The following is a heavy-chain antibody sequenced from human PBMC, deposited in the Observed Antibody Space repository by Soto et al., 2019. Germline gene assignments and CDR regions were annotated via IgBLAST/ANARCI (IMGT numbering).Heavy chain of an antibody. D-gene: IGHD4-17*01. CDR1: GGSISSSSYY. V-gene: IGHV4-39*01. J-gene: IGHJ4*02. Sequence: PSETLSLTCTVSGGSISSSSYYWGWIRQPPGKGLEWIGSIYYSGSTYYNPSLKSRVTISVDTSKSQFSLKLSSVTAADTAVYYCARSERRHYGGYYFDYWGQGTLVTVSS. CDR3: ARSERRHYGGYYFDY. CDR2: IYYSGST.